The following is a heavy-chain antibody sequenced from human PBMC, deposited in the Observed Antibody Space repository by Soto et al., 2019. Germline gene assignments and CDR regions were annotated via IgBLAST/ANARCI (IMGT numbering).Heavy chain of an antibody. CDR1: WFTLTNPG. J-gene: IGHJ4*02. D-gene: IGHD3-10*01. CDR2: ISAYNGNT. Sequence: GAPVKGSRKAFWFTLTNPGITWVRQAPGQRLEWMGWISAYNGNTNYAQKLQGRVTMTTDTSTSTAYMELRSLRSDDTAVYYCARERNVLLWFGELSPLDYWGQGTLVTVSS. CDR3: ARERNVLLWFGELSPLDY. V-gene: IGHV1-18*01.